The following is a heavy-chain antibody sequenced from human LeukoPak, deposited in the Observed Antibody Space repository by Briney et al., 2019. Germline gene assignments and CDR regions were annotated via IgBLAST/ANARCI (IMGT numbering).Heavy chain of an antibody. CDR1: GSTFSNYA. CDR2: IGGSDGST. V-gene: IGHV3-23*01. CDR3: AKDSSGWYYYYGMDV. Sequence: GASLRLSCAASGSTFSNYAMTWVRQAPGKGLEWVSVIGGSDGSTHYADSVKGRFTISRDNSKNTLNLQMNSLRAEDTAVYYCAKDSSGWYYYYGMDVWGQGTTVTVSS. D-gene: IGHD6-19*01. J-gene: IGHJ6*02.